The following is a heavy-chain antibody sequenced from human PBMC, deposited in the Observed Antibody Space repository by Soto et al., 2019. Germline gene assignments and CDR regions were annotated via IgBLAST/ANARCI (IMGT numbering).Heavy chain of an antibody. CDR3: ASDSRYNWRENWLDP. Sequence: PSETLSLTCAVSGYSISSGYYWGWIRQPPGKGLEWIGSIYHSGSTYYNPSLKSRVTISVDASKNQFSLKLSSVTAADTAVYYCASDSRYNWRENWLDPWGQGTLVTVSS. J-gene: IGHJ5*02. CDR1: GYSISSGYY. V-gene: IGHV4-38-2*01. CDR2: IYHSGST. D-gene: IGHD1-20*01.